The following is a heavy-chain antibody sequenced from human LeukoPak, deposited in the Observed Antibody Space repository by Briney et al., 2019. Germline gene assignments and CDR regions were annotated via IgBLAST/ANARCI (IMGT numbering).Heavy chain of an antibody. CDR3: ARAYYYDSSGYMGVYFDY. V-gene: IGHV1-69*04. J-gene: IGHJ4*02. CDR2: IIPILGIA. CDR1: GGTFSSYA. Sequence: SVKVSCKASGGTFSSYAISWVRQAPGQGLEWMGRIIPILGIANYAQKFQGRVTITADKSTSTAYMELSSLRSEDTAVYYCARAYYYDSSGYMGVYFDYWGQGTLVTVSS. D-gene: IGHD3-22*01.